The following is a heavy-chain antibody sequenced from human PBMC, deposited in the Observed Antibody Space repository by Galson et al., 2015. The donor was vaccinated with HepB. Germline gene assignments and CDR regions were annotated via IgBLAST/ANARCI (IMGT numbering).Heavy chain of an antibody. CDR3: ARDAIGGGYSIDS. Sequence: SLRLSCAASGFAIETYGMHWVRQAPGKGLEWLSIIWNVRFNDFYADSVKGRFTISRDSSKNTLYLHMTSLRAEDTAVYYCARDAIGGGYSIDSWGLGTLVTVSS. D-gene: IGHD2-2*01. CDR2: IWNVRFND. J-gene: IGHJ5*01. V-gene: IGHV3-33*01. CDR1: GFAIETYG.